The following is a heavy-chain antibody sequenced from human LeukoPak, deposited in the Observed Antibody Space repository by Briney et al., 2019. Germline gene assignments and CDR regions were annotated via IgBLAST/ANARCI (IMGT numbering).Heavy chain of an antibody. CDR1: GGSIRSSSYY. CDR2: IYYCGST. J-gene: IGHJ3*02. D-gene: IGHD3-10*01. CDR3: ARLPFGESDAFDI. V-gene: IGHV4-39*01. Sequence: SESLCLTRAVSGGSIRSSSYYWGGIRQPPGKGLEWIESIYYCGSTYYNPSLKSRVTISVDTSKNQFSLKLSSVTAADTAVYYCARLPFGESDAFDIWGQETMVTVSS.